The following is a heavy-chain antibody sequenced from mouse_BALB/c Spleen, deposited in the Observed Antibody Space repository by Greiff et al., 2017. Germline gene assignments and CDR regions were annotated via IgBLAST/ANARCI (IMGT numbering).Heavy chain of an antibody. D-gene: IGHD3-2*01. J-gene: IGHJ4*01. CDR2: IYPGDGDT. V-gene: IGHV1-80*01. CDR3: ALRQPPYYAMDY. CDR1: GYAFSSYW. Sequence: VQLQQSGAELVRPGSSVKISCKASGYAFSSYWMNWVKQRPGQGLEWIGQIYPGDGDTNYNGKFKGKATLTADKSSSTAYMQLRSLTSEDSAVYFGALRQPPYYAMDYWGQGTSLTVSS.